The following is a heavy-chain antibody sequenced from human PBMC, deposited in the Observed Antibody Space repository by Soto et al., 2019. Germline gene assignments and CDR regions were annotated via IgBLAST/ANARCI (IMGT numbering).Heavy chain of an antibody. D-gene: IGHD2-2*01. CDR2: IIPIFGTA. CDR3: ARGRGYCSSTSCYSLGFDP. CDR1: GGTFSSYA. V-gene: IGHV1-69*01. J-gene: IGHJ5*02. Sequence: QVQLVQSGAEVKKPGSSVKVSCKASGGTFSSYAISWVRQAPGQGLEWMGGIIPIFGTANYAQKFQGRVTIPADESTSTAYMELSSLRSEDTAVYYCARGRGYCSSTSCYSLGFDPWGQGTLVTVSS.